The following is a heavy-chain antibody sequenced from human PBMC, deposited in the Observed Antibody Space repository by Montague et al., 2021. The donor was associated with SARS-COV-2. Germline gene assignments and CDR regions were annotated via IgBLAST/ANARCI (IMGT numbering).Heavy chain of an antibody. CDR1: GFSLSTPNVG. D-gene: IGHD3-9*01. CDR2: FYSNDEK. J-gene: IGHJ4*02. V-gene: IGHV2-5*01. CDR3: AHLIRCCDIFTGIPFDY. Sequence: VKPTQTLTLICTFSGFSLSTPNVGVGWIHQPPGKALEWVAVFYSNDEKRYSPSLRNRLTITKDTANNQVVLSLTYVDPVDTATYYCAHLIRCCDIFTGIPFDYWGQGSQVTVSS.